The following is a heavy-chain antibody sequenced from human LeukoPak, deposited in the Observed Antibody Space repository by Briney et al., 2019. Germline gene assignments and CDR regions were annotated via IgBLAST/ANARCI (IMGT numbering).Heavy chain of an antibody. Sequence: PGGSLRLSCAASGFSVSNNYMSWVRQAPGKGLEWVSALFSGGNTYYADSVKGRFTISRDNSRNTLYLQMNSLRAEDTAVYYCARELGFGALFPHCMDVWGQGTTVIVSS. V-gene: IGHV3-53*01. CDR2: LFSGGNT. CDR1: GFSVSNNY. D-gene: IGHD3-10*01. CDR3: ARELGFGALFPHCMDV. J-gene: IGHJ6*02.